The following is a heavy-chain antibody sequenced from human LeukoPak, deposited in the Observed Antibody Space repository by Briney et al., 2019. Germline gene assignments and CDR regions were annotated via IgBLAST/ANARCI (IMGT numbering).Heavy chain of an antibody. CDR2: INPSGGST. CDR3: ARDRPPITIFGVARYYGMDV. D-gene: IGHD3-3*01. J-gene: IGHJ6*02. Sequence: ASVKVSCKASGYTFTGYYMHWVRQAPGQGLEWMGIINPSGGSTSYAQKFQGRVTMTRDTSTSTVYMELSSLRSEDTAVYYCARDRPPITIFGVARYYGMDVWGQGTTVTVSS. CDR1: GYTFTGYY. V-gene: IGHV1-46*01.